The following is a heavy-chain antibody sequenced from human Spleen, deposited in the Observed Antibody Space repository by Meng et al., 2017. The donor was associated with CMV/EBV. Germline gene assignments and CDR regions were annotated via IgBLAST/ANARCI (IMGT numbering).Heavy chain of an antibody. J-gene: IGHJ4*02. V-gene: IGHV5-51*01. CDR2: IFPGDSDT. D-gene: IGHD3-3*01. Sequence: GESLKISCKASGYNFNNSWIGWVRQMPGKGLEWMGIIFPGDSDTKYSPSFQGQVTISAEKSMTTAYLEWRSLKASDTAMYYCARVSVGRNYDSWSGYYTHGDDQWGQGTLVTVSS. CDR3: ARVSVGRNYDSWSGYYTHGDDQ. CDR1: GYNFNNSW.